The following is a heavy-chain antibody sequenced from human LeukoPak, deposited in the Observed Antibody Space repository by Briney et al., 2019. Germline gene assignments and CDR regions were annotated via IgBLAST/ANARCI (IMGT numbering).Heavy chain of an antibody. CDR1: GFTSDDYA. D-gene: IGHD6-19*01. V-gene: IGHV3-9*02. CDR2: ISWNSGSI. J-gene: IGHJ4*02. Sequence: GGSLRLSWAASGFTSDDYAMHWVRQAPGKGLEWVSGISWNSGSIGYADSVKGRFTISRDNAKNSLYLQMNSLRAEDTALYYCAKDKGRRYSSGWYYFDYWGQGTLVTVSS. CDR3: AKDKGRRYSSGWYYFDY.